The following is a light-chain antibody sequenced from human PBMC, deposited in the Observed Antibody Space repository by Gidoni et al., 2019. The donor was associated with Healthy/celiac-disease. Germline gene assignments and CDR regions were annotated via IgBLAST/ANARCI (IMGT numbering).Light chain of an antibody. V-gene: IGKV1-39*01. J-gene: IGKJ3*01. Sequence: DIQMTQSPSSLSASLGDRVTITCRASQSISSYLNWYQQKPGKAPQLLSYAASSLQSGVPSRFSGSGSGADFTLTISSLQPEDFATYYCQQSYSTPFTFGPGTKVDIK. CDR3: QQSYSTPFT. CDR2: AAS. CDR1: QSISSY.